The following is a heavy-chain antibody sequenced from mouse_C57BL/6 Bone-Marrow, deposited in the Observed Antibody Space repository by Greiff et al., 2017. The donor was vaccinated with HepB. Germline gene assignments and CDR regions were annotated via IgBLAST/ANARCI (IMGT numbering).Heavy chain of an antibody. CDR1: GYTFTSYW. CDR2: IHPNSGST. CDR3: ARLIYYGNYVDY. V-gene: IGHV1-64*01. D-gene: IGHD2-1*01. J-gene: IGHJ2*01. Sequence: VQLQQPGAELVKPGASVKLSCKASGYTFTSYWMHWVKQRPGQGLEWIGMIHPNSGSTNYNEKFKGKATLTVDKSSSTAYMQLSSLTSEDSAVYYCARLIYYGNYVDYWGQGTTLTVSS.